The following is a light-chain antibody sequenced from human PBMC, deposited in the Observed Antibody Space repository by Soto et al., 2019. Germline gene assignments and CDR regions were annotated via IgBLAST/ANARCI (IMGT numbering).Light chain of an antibody. CDR2: DAS. J-gene: IGKJ4*01. Sequence: EILLTQSPATVSLSVGDRATLSCRASQSISTYLAWYQQKPGQAPSLLISDASNRHSGIPSRFIGSGSGTDFTLTISSLQPEDFAVYYCQQPNGCPLTFGGGTKVEIK. CDR1: QSISTY. CDR3: QQPNGCPLT. V-gene: IGKV3-11*01.